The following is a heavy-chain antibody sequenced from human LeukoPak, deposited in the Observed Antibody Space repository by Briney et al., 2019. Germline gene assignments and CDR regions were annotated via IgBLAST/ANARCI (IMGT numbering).Heavy chain of an antibody. D-gene: IGHD1-26*01. CDR1: GFTFSTYT. CDR3: ARAAVGAPTFNWFDP. CDR2: ISGNGGST. V-gene: IGHV3-64*01. J-gene: IGHJ5*02. Sequence: GGSLRLSCAASGFTFSTYTMHWVRQAPGKGLEYVSTISGNGGSTYYGNSVKGRFTISRDNSKNTVYLQMGSLRAEDMGVYYCARAAVGAPTFNWFDPWGQGTLVTVSS.